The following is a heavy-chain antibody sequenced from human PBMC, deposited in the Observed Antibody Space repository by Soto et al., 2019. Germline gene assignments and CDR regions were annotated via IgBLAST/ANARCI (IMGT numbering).Heavy chain of an antibody. CDR2: ITSSGTNM. J-gene: IGHJ1*01. V-gene: IGHV3-11*01. CDR1: GFTFSDYY. Sequence: QVQLVEAGGGLVKPVGSLRLSCAASGFTFSDYYMGWIRQSPGKGLEWISFITSSGTNMYSADSVRGRFTISRDNAKNSLYLQMNSLRAEDTDVYYCAPRMAVAGQRSGDFHHWGQGTLGTVSS. D-gene: IGHD6-19*01. CDR3: APRMAVAGQRSGDFHH.